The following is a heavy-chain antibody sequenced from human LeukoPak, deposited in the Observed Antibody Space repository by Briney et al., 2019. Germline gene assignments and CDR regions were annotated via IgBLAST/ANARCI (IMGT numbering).Heavy chain of an antibody. Sequence: SETLSLTCSVSGGPINTYYWSWIRQTSGKGLEWIGFIYYTGSTNYNPSLKSRVTMSVDTSKSQFSLKLTSVTAADTALYYCARGANRLDSWGRGTLVTVSS. CDR2: IYYTGST. CDR3: ARGANRLDS. CDR1: GGPINTYY. V-gene: IGHV4-59*12. J-gene: IGHJ4*02. D-gene: IGHD1-14*01.